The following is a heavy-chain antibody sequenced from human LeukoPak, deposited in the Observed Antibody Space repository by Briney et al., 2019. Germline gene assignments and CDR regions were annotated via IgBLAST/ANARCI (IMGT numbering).Heavy chain of an antibody. D-gene: IGHD6-13*01. CDR2: INHSGST. CDR1: GGSFSGYY. J-gene: IGHJ5*02. V-gene: IGHV4-34*01. CDR3: ARERQQLVLAWFDP. Sequence: SETLSLTCAVYGGSFSGYYWSGIRQPPGKGLEWIGEINHSGSTNYNPSLKSRVTISVDTSKNQFSLKLSSVTAADTAVYYCARERQQLVLAWFDPWGQGTLVTVSS.